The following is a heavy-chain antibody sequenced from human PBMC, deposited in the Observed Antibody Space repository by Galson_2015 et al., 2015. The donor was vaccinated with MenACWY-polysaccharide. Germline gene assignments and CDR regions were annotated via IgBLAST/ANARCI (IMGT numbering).Heavy chain of an antibody. J-gene: IGHJ3*02. Sequence: ASGSRFSNSGMHWVRQAPGKGLEWVAVIQYDGSNKVYADSVKGRFTISRDNSKNTVFLEMNTLGVEDTAVYYCAREGSRIVFHAFDIWGQGTMVTVSS. CDR3: AREGSRIVFHAFDI. CDR1: GSRFSNSG. D-gene: IGHD2-2*01. V-gene: IGHV3-33*01. CDR2: IQYDGSNK.